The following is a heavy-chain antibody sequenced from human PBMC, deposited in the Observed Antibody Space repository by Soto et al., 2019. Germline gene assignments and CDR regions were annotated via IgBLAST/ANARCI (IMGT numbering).Heavy chain of an antibody. CDR2: ISGSGGST. CDR1: GFTFSSYA. Sequence: GGSLRLSGASSGFTFSSYAMSWVRQAPGKGLEWVSAISGSGGSTYYADSVKGRFTISRDNSKNTLYLQMNSLRAEDTAVYYCAKGYDSSGYYSEDAFDIWGQGTMVTVSS. V-gene: IGHV3-23*01. D-gene: IGHD3-22*01. CDR3: AKGYDSSGYYSEDAFDI. J-gene: IGHJ3*02.